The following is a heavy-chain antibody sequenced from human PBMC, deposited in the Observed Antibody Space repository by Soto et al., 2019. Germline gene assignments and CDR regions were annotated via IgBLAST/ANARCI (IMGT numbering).Heavy chain of an antibody. J-gene: IGHJ5*02. CDR1: ASFLKYYY. D-gene: IGHD2-15*01. V-gene: IGHV4-59*01. Sequence: PEETLSLTCTVHASFLKYYYCRCTGQPLGKGQEWIGYIYYSGSTNYNPSLKSRVTISVDTSKNQFSLKLSSVTAADTAVYYCARGYCSGGSCYSHYGWFDPWGQGTLVTVSS. CDR3: ARGYCSGGSCYSHYGWFDP. CDR2: IYYSGST.